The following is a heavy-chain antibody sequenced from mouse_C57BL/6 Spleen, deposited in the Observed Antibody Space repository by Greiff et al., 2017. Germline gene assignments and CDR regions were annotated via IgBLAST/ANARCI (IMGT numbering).Heavy chain of an antibody. Sequence: VQLQQSGPELVKPGASVKISCKASGYAFSSSWMNWVKQRPGKGLEWIGRIYPGDGDTNYNGKFKGKATLTADKSSSTAYMQLSSLTSEDSAVYFCARSGKDYAMDYWGQGTSVTVSS. D-gene: IGHD3-2*02. CDR2: IYPGDGDT. J-gene: IGHJ4*01. CDR3: ARSGKDYAMDY. CDR1: GYAFSSSW. V-gene: IGHV1-82*01.